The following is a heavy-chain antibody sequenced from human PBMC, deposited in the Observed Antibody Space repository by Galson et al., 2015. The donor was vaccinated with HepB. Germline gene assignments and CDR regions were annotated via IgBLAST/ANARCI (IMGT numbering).Heavy chain of an antibody. V-gene: IGHV1-24*01. CDR3: ATDRPMVRGKDYYYGMDV. D-gene: IGHD3-10*01. J-gene: IGHJ6*02. CDR1: GYTLTELS. CDR2: FDPEDGET. Sequence: SVKVSCKVSGYTLTELSMHWVRQAPGKGLEWMGGFDPEDGETIYAQKFQGRVTMTEDTSTDTAYMELSSLRSEDTAVYYCATDRPMVRGKDYYYGMDVWGQGTTVTVSS.